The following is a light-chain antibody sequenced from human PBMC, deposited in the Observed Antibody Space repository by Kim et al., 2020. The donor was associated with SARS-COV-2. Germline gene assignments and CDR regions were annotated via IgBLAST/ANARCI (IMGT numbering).Light chain of an antibody. CDR1: ALPKQY. V-gene: IGLV3-25*03. Sequence: SYELTQPPSVSVSPGQTARVTCSGDALPKQYAYWYQQKPGQAPVLVIYKDSERPSGIPERFSGSSSGTTVTLTISGAQAEDEADYYCQSADSSGTYGVFG. CDR3: QSADSSGTYGV. CDR2: KDS. J-gene: IGLJ1*01.